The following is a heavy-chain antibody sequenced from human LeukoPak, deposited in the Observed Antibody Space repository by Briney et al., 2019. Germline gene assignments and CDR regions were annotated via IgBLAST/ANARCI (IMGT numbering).Heavy chain of an antibody. CDR3: ARARGNSEAYYFDY. D-gene: IGHD1-7*01. CDR2: IYYSGST. CDR1: GGSISSYY. Sequence: SETLSLTCTVSGGSISSYYWSWIRQPPGKGLEWIGYIYYSGSTNYNPSLKSRATISVDMSKNQFSLKLSSVTAADTAVYYCARARGNSEAYYFDYWGQGTLVTVSS. V-gene: IGHV4-59*01. J-gene: IGHJ4*02.